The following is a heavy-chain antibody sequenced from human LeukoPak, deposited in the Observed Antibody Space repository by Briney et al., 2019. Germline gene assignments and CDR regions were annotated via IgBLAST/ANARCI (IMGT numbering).Heavy chain of an antibody. V-gene: IGHV4-38-2*02. D-gene: IGHD6-13*01. Sequence: ASVTLSLTCTVSGYSISSGYYWGWIRQPPGKGLEWIGNIYPTGSTYYNPSLKSRVTISVDTSKSQFSLKVSSVSAADTAVYYCARAYSSSWYWNWFDPWGQGTLVTVSS. J-gene: IGHJ5*02. CDR1: GYSISSGYY. CDR3: ARAYSSSWYWNWFDP. CDR2: IYPTGST.